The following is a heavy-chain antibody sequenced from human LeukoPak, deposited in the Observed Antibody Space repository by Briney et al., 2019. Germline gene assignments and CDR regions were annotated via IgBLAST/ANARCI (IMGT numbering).Heavy chain of an antibody. CDR2: IIISSSYI. V-gene: IGHV3-21*01. D-gene: IGHD2-2*01. J-gene: IGHJ4*02. CDR1: GFTFSNYS. Sequence: GGSLRLSCAASGFTFSNYSMNWVRQAPGKGLEWSSSIIISSSYIYYADSVKGRFTISRDNAKNSLYLQMNSLRAEDTALYYCASLNRADCSSTSCHTHYWGQGTLVTVSS. CDR3: ASLNRADCSSTSCHTHY.